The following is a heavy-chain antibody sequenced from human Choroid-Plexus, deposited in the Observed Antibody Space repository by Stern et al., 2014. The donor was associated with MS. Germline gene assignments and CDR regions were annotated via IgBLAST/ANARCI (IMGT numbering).Heavy chain of an antibody. CDR3: AKDRQYLTYFFDH. CDR1: GFTFGSCA. Sequence: QVQLMQSGGGVVQPGRPLRLSCVVSGFTFGSCAMHWVRQAPGKGLEWVAGVSYDGSNKYYADSVKGRFTISRDNSQNTLYMQMSSLRPEDTAVYYCAKDRQYLTYFFDHWGQGSLVTVSS. J-gene: IGHJ5*02. CDR2: VSYDGSNK. D-gene: IGHD2/OR15-2a*01. V-gene: IGHV3-30*18.